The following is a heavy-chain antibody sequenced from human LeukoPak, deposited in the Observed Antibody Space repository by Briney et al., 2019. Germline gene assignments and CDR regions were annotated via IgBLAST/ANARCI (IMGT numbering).Heavy chain of an antibody. J-gene: IGHJ6*03. D-gene: IGHD2-2*01. CDR3: ARGVPAAKFYYYYYMDV. CDR1: GGSISSSSYY. V-gene: IGHV4-39*01. Sequence: SETLSLTCTVSGGSISSSSYYWGWIRQPPGKGLEWIGSIYYSGSTYYNPSLKSRVTISVDTSKNQFSLNLSSVTAADTAVYYCARGVPAAKFYYYYYMDVWGKGTTVTVSS. CDR2: IYYSGST.